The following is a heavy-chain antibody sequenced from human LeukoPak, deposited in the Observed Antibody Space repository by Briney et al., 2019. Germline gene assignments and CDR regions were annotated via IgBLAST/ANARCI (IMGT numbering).Heavy chain of an antibody. D-gene: IGHD3-9*01. J-gene: IGHJ4*02. V-gene: IGHV3-48*02. CDR3: ARYLSGTSDY. CDR2: ISSSSSTI. CDR1: VFIFSSYS. Sequence: GGSLRPSCAASVFIFSSYSMNWVRQAPGKGLEWVSYISSSSSTIYYADSVKGRFTISRDNAKNSLYLQMNSLRDEDTAVYYCARYLSGTSDYWGQGTLVTVSS.